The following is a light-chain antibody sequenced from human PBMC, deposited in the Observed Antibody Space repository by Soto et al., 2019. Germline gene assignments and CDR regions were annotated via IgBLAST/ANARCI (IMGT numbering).Light chain of an antibody. Sequence: QSALTQTASVSGSPGQSITISCTGTSSDVGGYKYVSWYQQHPGKAPKLMIYEVSNRPSGVSNRFSGSKSGNTASLTISGLQAEDEADYYCSSYTSSSTLPYVFGTGTKLTV. CDR3: SSYTSSSTLPYV. CDR2: EVS. CDR1: SSDVGGYKY. J-gene: IGLJ1*01. V-gene: IGLV2-14*01.